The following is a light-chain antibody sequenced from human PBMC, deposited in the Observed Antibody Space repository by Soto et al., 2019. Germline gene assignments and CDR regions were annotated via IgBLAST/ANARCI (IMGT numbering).Light chain of an antibody. V-gene: IGKV3-20*01. CDR1: QSVTSSS. J-gene: IGKJ4*01. CDR2: GAS. Sequence: EIVLTQSPGTLSLSPRERATLFCRASQSVTSSSIAWHQQKPGQAPRLLIYGASSRATGIPDRFSASGSGTDVTLTISRLESEDSAVYYCQHYGSSPGLTFGGGTKVEIK. CDR3: QHYGSSPGLT.